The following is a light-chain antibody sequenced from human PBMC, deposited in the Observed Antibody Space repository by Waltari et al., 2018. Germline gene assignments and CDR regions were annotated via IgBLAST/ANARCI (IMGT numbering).Light chain of an antibody. J-gene: IGLJ2*01. Sequence: QSVLTQPPSVSEAPRQRVTISCSGSSSNIGNNAVNWYQQLPGKAPKLLIYYDDLLPSGVSGRFSGSKSGTSASLAISGLQSEDEADYYCAAWDDSLNGLFGGGTKLTVL. CDR1: SSNIGNNA. CDR3: AAWDDSLNGL. CDR2: YDD. V-gene: IGLV1-36*01.